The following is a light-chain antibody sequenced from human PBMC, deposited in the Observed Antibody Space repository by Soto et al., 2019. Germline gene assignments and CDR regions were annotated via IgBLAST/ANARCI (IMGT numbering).Light chain of an antibody. CDR2: DAS. CDR3: QQYHYWPIT. Sequence: EIVLTQSPDTLSLSPGEGATLSCRASHDVSVSLVWYRQRPGQSPRLLIHDASNRATGISARVSGSGSGTEVTLTISSLQSEDFAVYLCQQYHYWPITFGQGTRLEIK. CDR1: HDVSVS. J-gene: IGKJ5*01. V-gene: IGKV3-11*01.